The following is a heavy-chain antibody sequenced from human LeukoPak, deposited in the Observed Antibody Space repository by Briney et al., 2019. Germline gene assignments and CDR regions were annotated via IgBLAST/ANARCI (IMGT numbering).Heavy chain of an antibody. CDR2: ISSSSSYI. J-gene: IGHJ4*02. CDR3: AKGPGYCSSTSCYAVIPFDY. V-gene: IGHV3-21*04. Sequence: GGSLRLSCAASGFTFSSYCMNWVRQAPGKGLEWVSSISSSSSYIYYADSVKGRFTISRDNAKNTLYLQMNSLRAEDTAVYYCAKGPGYCSSTSCYAVIPFDYWGQGTLVTVSS. D-gene: IGHD2-2*01. CDR1: GFTFSSYC.